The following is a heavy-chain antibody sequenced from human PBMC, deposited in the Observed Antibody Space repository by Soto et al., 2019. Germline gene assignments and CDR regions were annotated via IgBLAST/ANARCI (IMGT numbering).Heavy chain of an antibody. J-gene: IGHJ4*02. Sequence: GGSLRLSCAASGFTFSSYSMNWVRQAPGKGLEWVSSISSSSSYIYYPTSVKGRFTISGDNAKNSLYLQMNSLRAEDTAVYYCARDLGFGYGGNSTPGYWGQGTLVTVSS. D-gene: IGHD4-17*01. V-gene: IGHV3-21*01. CDR1: GFTFSSYS. CDR3: ARDLGFGYGGNSTPGY. CDR2: ISSSSSYI.